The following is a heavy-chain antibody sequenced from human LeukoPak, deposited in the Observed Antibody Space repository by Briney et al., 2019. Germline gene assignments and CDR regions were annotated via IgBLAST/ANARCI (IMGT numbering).Heavy chain of an antibody. CDR3: TRDSRGYSYGFCFDY. Sequence: GRSLRLSCTASGFTFGDYAMSWVRQAPGKGLEWVGFIRSKAYGGTTEYAASVKGRLTISRDDSKSIAYLQMNSLKTEDTAVYYCTRDSRGYSYGFCFDYWGQGTLVTVSS. D-gene: IGHD5-18*01. CDR2: IRSKAYGGTT. J-gene: IGHJ4*02. V-gene: IGHV3-49*04. CDR1: GFTFGDYA.